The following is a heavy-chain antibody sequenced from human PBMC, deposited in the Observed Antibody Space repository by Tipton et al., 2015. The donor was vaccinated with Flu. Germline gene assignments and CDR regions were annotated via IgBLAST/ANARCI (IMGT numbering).Heavy chain of an antibody. CDR3: ARHTGDSVRGVIDY. Sequence: TLSITCAVSGYSISSGYYWGWVRQSPGKGLEWIGTIYHSGSTYYNPSLKSRLTMSVDTSKNQFSLKLSSVTAADTAVYYCARHTGDSVRGVIDYWGQGTLVTVSS. V-gene: IGHV4-38-2*01. J-gene: IGHJ4*02. CDR2: IYHSGST. CDR1: GYSISSGYY. D-gene: IGHD3-10*02.